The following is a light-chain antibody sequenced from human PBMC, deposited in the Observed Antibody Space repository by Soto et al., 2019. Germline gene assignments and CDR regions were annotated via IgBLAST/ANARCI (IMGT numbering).Light chain of an antibody. CDR2: AAS. V-gene: IGKV1-27*01. CDR1: QGITNF. CDR3: QEYNSPPYT. J-gene: IGKJ2*01. Sequence: DIQMTQSPSSLSASVGDRVTIACRASQGITNFLAWYQQKPGKVPKLLIYAASTLQSGVPARFSGSGSGTDFTLTIVSLQPDDVATYYCQEYNSPPYTFGQGTKLEIK.